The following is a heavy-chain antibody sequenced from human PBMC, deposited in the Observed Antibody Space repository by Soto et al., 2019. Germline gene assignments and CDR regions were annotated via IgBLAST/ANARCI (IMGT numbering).Heavy chain of an antibody. V-gene: IGHV4-59*01. CDR3: ARSVAVPGAHIDY. D-gene: IGHD6-19*01. J-gene: IGHJ4*02. CDR2: VYYTGST. Sequence: SETLSLTCSVSGGSISGAYWSCIRQSPGKGLEWLGYVYYTGSTHYSPSLRSRVSISVDTSKNEFSLRLSSVTAADTAVYFCARSVAVPGAHIDYWGQGTQVTVSS. CDR1: GGSISGAY.